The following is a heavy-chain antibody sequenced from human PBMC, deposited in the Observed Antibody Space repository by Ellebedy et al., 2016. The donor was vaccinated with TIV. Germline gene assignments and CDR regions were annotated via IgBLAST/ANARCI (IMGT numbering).Heavy chain of an antibody. CDR2: INVGNGNT. CDR1: GYTFTSYA. V-gene: IGHV1-3*01. Sequence: AASVKVSCKASGYTFTSYAMHWARQAPGQRLEWMGWINVGNGNTKYSQKFQGRVTITRETSASTAYMELTRLTSDDTAVYYCARGFARGYIYGYGDYWGQGTLVTVSS. J-gene: IGHJ4*02. CDR3: ARGFARGYIYGYGDY. D-gene: IGHD5-18*01.